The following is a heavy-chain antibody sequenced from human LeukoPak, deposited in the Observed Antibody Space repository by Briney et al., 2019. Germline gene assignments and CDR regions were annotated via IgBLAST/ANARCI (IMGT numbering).Heavy chain of an antibody. CDR3: ARVGLDRRGYSGYEAFDY. CDR1: GFTFSTYY. J-gene: IGHJ4*02. D-gene: IGHD5-12*01. V-gene: IGHV3-21*01. Sequence: PGGSLRLSCAASGFTFSTYYMNWVRQAPGKGLEWVSSISTSSSYIYYADAVKGRSTISRDNAKNSLYLQINSLRAEDTAVYYCARVGLDRRGYSGYEAFDYWGQGTLVTVSS. CDR2: ISTSSSYI.